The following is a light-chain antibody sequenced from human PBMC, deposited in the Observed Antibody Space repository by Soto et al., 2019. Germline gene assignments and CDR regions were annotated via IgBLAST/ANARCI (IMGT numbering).Light chain of an antibody. V-gene: IGKV1-13*02. CDR1: QGISNA. J-gene: IGKJ1*01. CDR3: QQFNTYPRT. Sequence: IQLTQSPSSLFASVGDRVTISCRASQGISNALAWYQQKPGKGPKLLIHDATGLESGVPTRFSGSGSGTDLTLTISSLQPEDFATYYCQQFNTYPRTFGQGTKVEIK. CDR2: DAT.